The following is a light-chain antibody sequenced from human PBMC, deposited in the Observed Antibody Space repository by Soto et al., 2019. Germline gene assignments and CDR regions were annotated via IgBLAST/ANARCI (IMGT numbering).Light chain of an antibody. Sequence: DIVMTQSPNSLAVSLGERASINCKSSQIVLHSSNNNNYLSWYQQKPGQPPKLLIYWASTRESGVPDRFSGSGSGTDFTLTISSLQAEDVAVYYCQQYYSTLSWTFGQGTKVDIK. CDR3: QQYYSTLSWT. CDR1: QIVLHSSNNNNY. J-gene: IGKJ1*01. CDR2: WAS. V-gene: IGKV4-1*01.